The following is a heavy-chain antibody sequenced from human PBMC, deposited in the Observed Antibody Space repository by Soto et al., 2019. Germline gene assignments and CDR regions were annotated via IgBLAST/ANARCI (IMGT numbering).Heavy chain of an antibody. CDR1: RFTFTSYS. D-gene: IGHD2-15*01. Sequence: GGSLRLXCAASRFTFTSYSMNWVRQAPGKGLEWVSSISSSSRYIYYADSVKGRFTISRDNAKNSLYLQMNSLRDEDTAVYYCARGALYCSGGSCYGMDVWGKGTTVTVSS. J-gene: IGHJ6*04. CDR3: ARGALYCSGGSCYGMDV. CDR2: ISSSSRYI. V-gene: IGHV3-21*01.